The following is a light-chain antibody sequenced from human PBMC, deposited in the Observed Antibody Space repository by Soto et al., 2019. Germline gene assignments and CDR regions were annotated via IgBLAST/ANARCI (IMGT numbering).Light chain of an antibody. V-gene: IGKV3-15*01. Sequence: IVMTQSPATLSVSPGERATLSCRASQSVSSNLAWYQQKPGQAPRLLIYGASTRATGIPARFSGSGSGTEFTLTISGLQSEDCAVYYCQQYNNWPPWTFGQGTKVEIK. J-gene: IGKJ1*01. CDR3: QQYNNWPPWT. CDR2: GAS. CDR1: QSVSSN.